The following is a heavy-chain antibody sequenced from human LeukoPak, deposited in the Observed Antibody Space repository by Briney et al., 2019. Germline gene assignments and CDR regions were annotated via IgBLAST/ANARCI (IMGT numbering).Heavy chain of an antibody. CDR1: GGSISSYY. Sequence: SETLSLACSVSGGSISSYYWSWIRQPPGKGLEWIGYLYYSGSTNSNPSPKSRVTMSVDTSKNQFSLKLRSVTAADTAVYYCARGGSGISNAFDIWGQGTMVTVSS. V-gene: IGHV4-59*01. CDR3: ARGGSGISNAFDI. D-gene: IGHD3-10*01. J-gene: IGHJ3*02. CDR2: LYYSGST.